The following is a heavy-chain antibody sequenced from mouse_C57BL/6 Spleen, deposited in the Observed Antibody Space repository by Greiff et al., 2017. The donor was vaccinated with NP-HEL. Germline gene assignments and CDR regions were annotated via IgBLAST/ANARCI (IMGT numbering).Heavy chain of an antibody. J-gene: IGHJ3*01. CDR2: IYPGDGDT. Sequence: VKLMESGPELVKPGASVKISCKASGYAFSSSWMNWVKQRPGKGLEWIGRIYPGDGDTNYNGKFKGKATLTADKSSSTAYMQLSSLTSEDSAVYFCARSGSSPAWFAYWGQGTLVTVSA. CDR1: GYAFSSSW. CDR3: ARSGSSPAWFAY. D-gene: IGHD1-1*01. V-gene: IGHV1-82*01.